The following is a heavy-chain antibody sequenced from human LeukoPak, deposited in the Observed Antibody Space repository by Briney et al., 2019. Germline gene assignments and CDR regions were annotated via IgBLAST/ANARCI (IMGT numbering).Heavy chain of an antibody. CDR1: GFTFSVST. J-gene: IGHJ4*02. D-gene: IGHD3-22*01. V-gene: IGHV3-73*01. Sequence: PGGSLRLSCAASGFTFSVSTMHWVRQASGKGLEWVGRIRSKANSFATAYAASVKGRFTISRDDSKNTAYLQMNSLKSDDTAVYYCTRVRVSGSNHYFDYWGQGTLVTVSS. CDR3: TRVRVSGSNHYFDY. CDR2: IRSKANSFAT.